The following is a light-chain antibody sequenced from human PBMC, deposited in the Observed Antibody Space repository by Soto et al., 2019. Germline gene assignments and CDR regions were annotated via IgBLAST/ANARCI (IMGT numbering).Light chain of an antibody. CDR2: DAS. J-gene: IGKJ4*01. CDR1: QSVSRSD. Sequence: EIVLTQSPGTVSLSPGERATLSCRASQSVSRSDLAWYQQKPGQAPRLLIYDASNRATGIPARFSGSGSGTDFTLSSSSLGPEDFAVYYCQQRSTWPLTFGGGTKVDIK. CDR3: QQRSTWPLT. V-gene: IGKV3-11*01.